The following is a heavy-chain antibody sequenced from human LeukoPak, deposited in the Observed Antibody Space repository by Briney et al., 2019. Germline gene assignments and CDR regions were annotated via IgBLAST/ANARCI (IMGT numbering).Heavy chain of an antibody. J-gene: IGHJ5*02. V-gene: IGHV4-34*01. CDR1: GGSFSGYY. CDR2: INHSGST. CDR3: ARGLRDSSAWFDP. Sequence: PSETLSLTCAVYGGSFSGYYWSWIRQPPGKGLEWIGEINHSGSTNYNPSLKSRVTISVDKSKNQFSLKLSSVTAADTAVYYCARGLRDSSAWFDPWGQGTLVTVSS. D-gene: IGHD6-19*01.